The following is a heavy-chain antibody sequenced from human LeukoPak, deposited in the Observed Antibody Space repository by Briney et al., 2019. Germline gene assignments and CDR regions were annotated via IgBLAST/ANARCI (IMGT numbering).Heavy chain of an antibody. CDR2: AHSSGHT. V-gene: IGHV4-59*01. CDR3: ARDSYDYDSHFQDVFDS. D-gene: IGHD3-22*01. J-gene: IGHJ3*01. CDR1: GGSIRTNY. Sequence: SETLSLTCTVSGGSIRTNYWSWIRQPPGKGLEWVGYAHSSGHTRSNPSLESRVTISVDMSNNHLSLRLTSVTAADTAVYYCARDSYDYDSHFQDVFDSWGQGTMVTVS.